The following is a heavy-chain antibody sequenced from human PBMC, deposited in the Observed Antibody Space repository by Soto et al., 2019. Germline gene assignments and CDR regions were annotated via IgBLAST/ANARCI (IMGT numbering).Heavy chain of an antibody. CDR3: ALSAAEDYYYYGMDV. CDR2: IYYSGST. V-gene: IGHV4-39*01. J-gene: IGHJ6*02. D-gene: IGHD6-13*01. CDR1: GGSISSSSYY. Sequence: PSETLSLTRTVSGGSISSSSYYWGWIRQPPGKGLEWIGSIYYSGSTYYNPSLKSRVTISVDTSKNQFSLKLSSVTAADTAVYYCALSAAEDYYYYGMDVWGQGTTVT.